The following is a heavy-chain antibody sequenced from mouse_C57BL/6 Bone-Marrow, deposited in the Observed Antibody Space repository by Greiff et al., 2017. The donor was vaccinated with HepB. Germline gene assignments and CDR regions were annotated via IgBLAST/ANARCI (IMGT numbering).Heavy chain of an antibody. J-gene: IGHJ1*03. CDR3: ARQNYGSRWYFDV. CDR2: ISNGGGST. V-gene: IGHV5-12*01. D-gene: IGHD1-1*01. CDR1: GFTFSDYY. Sequence: EVQRVESGGGLVQPGGSLKLSCAASGFTFSDYYMYWVRQTPEKRLEWVAYISNGGGSTYYPDTVKGRFTISRDNAKNTLYLQMSRLKSEDTAMYYCARQNYGSRWYFDVWGTGTTVTVSS.